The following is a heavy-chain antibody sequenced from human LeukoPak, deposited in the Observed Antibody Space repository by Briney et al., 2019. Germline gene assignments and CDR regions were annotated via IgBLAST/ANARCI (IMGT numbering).Heavy chain of an antibody. CDR2: TYYRSKWYT. J-gene: IGHJ4*02. Sequence: SQTLSLTCAISGDSVSSNSAAWIWIRQSPSRGLEWLGRTYYRSKWYTEYAVSVKSRITINPDTSKNQFSLQLSSVNPEDTAVYYCARLGSGSNYWGQGALVTVSS. CDR1: GDSVSSNSAA. D-gene: IGHD3-10*01. CDR3: ARLGSGSNY. V-gene: IGHV6-1*01.